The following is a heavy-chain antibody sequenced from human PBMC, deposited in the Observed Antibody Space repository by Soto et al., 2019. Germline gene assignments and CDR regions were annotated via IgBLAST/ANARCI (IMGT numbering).Heavy chain of an antibody. D-gene: IGHD5-18*01. Sequence: QVQLVQSGAEVKKPGASVTVSCKASGYTVTNYDITCVRQAAGQGLEWVGWVNPNSGYTAYAQKFVGRVTMNRNTPLRTASMELSSLTSGDTAVYYCPRLYSYGWNDYWGQGTLVIVS. CDR1: GYTVTNYD. CDR2: VNPNSGYT. J-gene: IGHJ4*02. V-gene: IGHV1-8*01. CDR3: PRLYSYGWNDY.